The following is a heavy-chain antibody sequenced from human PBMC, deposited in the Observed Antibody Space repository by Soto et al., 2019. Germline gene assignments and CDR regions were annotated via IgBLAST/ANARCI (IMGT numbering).Heavy chain of an antibody. V-gene: IGHV3-21*01. J-gene: IGHJ4*02. CDR2: ISSSSSYI. Sequence: EVQLVESGGGLVKPGGSLRLSCAASGFTFSSYSMNWVRQAPGKGLEWVSSISSSSSYIYYADSVKGRFTISRDNAKNSLYLQMNSLRAEDTAVYYCASGSVVVVAATPSFDYWGQGTLVTVSS. CDR3: ASGSVVVVAATPSFDY. CDR1: GFTFSSYS. D-gene: IGHD2-15*01.